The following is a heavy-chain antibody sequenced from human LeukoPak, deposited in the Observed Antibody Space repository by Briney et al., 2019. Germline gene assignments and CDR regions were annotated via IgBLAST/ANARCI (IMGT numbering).Heavy chain of an antibody. CDR3: ARNEERGVYNWFDP. J-gene: IGHJ5*02. Sequence: GGSLRLSCAASGFSVSAHYMNWVRQAPGKGLEWVSVISGGGSIHYADSVKGRFTISSDISKNTLYLQMNSLRAEDTAIYYCARNEERGVYNWFDPWGQGTLVTVSS. CDR2: ISGGGSI. CDR1: GFSVSAHY. V-gene: IGHV3-53*01. D-gene: IGHD1-1*01.